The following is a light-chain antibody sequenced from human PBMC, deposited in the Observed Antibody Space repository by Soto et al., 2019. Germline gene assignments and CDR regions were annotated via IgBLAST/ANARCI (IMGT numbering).Light chain of an antibody. V-gene: IGKV1-5*03. Sequence: DIQMTQSPSTLSASVGYRIIITCRASQSISSWLAWYQQKPGKAPKLLIYKASSLESGVPSRFSGSGSGTEFTLTISSLQPDDSATYFCHQYSASHTFGGGTKVEIK. CDR3: HQYSASHT. CDR1: QSISSW. CDR2: KAS. J-gene: IGKJ4*01.